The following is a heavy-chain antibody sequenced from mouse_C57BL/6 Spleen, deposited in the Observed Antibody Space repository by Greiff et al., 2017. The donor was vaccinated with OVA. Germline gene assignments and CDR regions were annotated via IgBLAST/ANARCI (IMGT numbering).Heavy chain of an antibody. J-gene: IGHJ3*01. CDR2: ISYDGSN. Sequence: DVKLQESGPGLVKPSQSLSLTCSVTGYSITSGYYWNWIRQFPGNKLEWMGYISYDGSNNYNPSLKNRISITRDTSKNQFFLKLNSVTTEDTATYYCATIYYDYGGFAYWGQGTLVTVSA. D-gene: IGHD2-4*01. CDR1: GYSITSGYY. V-gene: IGHV3-6*01. CDR3: ATIYYDYGGFAY.